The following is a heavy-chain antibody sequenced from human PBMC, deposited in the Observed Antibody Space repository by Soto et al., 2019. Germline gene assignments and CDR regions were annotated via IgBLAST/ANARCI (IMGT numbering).Heavy chain of an antibody. D-gene: IGHD3-10*01. J-gene: IGHJ6*02. V-gene: IGHV1-2*04. CDR2: INPNSGGT. CDR3: ARVGFGESPYYYYGMDV. Sequence: ASVKVFCKASGYTFTGYYMHWVRQAPGQGLEWMGWINPNSGGTNYAQKFQGWVTMTRDTSISTAYMELSRLRSDDTAVYYCARVGFGESPYYYYGMDVWGQGTTVTVSS. CDR1: GYTFTGYY.